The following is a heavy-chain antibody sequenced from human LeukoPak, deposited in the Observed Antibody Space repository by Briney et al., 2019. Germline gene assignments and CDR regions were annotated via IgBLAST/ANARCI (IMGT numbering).Heavy chain of an antibody. D-gene: IGHD5-18*01. V-gene: IGHV3-7*01. CDR1: GFTFSSYW. CDR2: IKQDGSEK. J-gene: IGHJ4*02. Sequence: GGSLRLSCAASGFTFSSYWMSWVCQAPGKGLEWVANIKQDGSEKYYVDSVKGRFTISRDNAKNSLYLQLYSLRAEDTAVYYCARDRWGYSCGGDWGQGTLVTVSS. CDR3: ARDRWGYSCGGD.